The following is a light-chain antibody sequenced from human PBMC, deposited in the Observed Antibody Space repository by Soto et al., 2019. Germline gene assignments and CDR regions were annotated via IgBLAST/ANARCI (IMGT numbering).Light chain of an antibody. V-gene: IGLV2-11*01. CDR1: SSDVGSDYNY. CDR2: DVT. J-gene: IGLJ2*01. Sequence: QSALTQPRSVSGSPGQSVTISCTGTSSDVGSDYNYVSWYQQHPGNAPKLMIYDVTKRPSGVPDRFSGSKSGNTASLTISGLQAEDEADYYCCSYAGKFTHVVFGGGTKLTVL. CDR3: CSYAGKFTHVV.